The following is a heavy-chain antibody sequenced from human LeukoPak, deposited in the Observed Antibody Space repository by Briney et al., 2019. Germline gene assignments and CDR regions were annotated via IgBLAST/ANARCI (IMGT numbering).Heavy chain of an antibody. Sequence: ASVKVSCKASGSTFTGYYMHGVRQAPGQGLEWMGWINPNSGGTNYAQKLHGRVTMTRDTSISTGYMELSRLRSDDTAVYYCAREFYYDFWSGYYGARSDYSYYYGMDVWGQGTTVTVSS. V-gene: IGHV1-2*02. CDR2: INPNSGGT. D-gene: IGHD3-3*01. CDR1: GSTFTGYY. CDR3: AREFYYDFWSGYYGARSDYSYYYGMDV. J-gene: IGHJ6*02.